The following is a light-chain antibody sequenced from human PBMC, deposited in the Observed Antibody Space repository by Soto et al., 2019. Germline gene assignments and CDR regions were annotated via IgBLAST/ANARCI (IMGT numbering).Light chain of an antibody. CDR2: GAS. CDR3: QQYNAWPLT. Sequence: EIVMTQSPATLSVSPGERATLSCRASQSVSSYLAWYQHKPGQAPRPLIYGASTRATGIAARFSGSGSGTEFTLTISSLQSEDFAVYYCQQYNAWPLTFGGGTKVEIK. CDR1: QSVSSY. V-gene: IGKV3-15*01. J-gene: IGKJ4*01.